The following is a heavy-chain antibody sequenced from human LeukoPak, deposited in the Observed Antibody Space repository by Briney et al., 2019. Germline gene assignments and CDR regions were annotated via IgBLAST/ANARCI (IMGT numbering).Heavy chain of an antibody. CDR2: INHSGST. CDR1: GGSFSGYY. J-gene: IGHJ5*02. Sequence: SETLSLTCAVYGGSFSGYYWSWIRQPPGKGLEWIGEINHSGSTNYNPSLKSRVTISVDTSKNQFSLKLSSVTAADTAVYYCAREGRYSGSINWFDPWGQGTLVTVSS. D-gene: IGHD5-12*01. CDR3: AREGRYSGSINWFDP. V-gene: IGHV4-34*01.